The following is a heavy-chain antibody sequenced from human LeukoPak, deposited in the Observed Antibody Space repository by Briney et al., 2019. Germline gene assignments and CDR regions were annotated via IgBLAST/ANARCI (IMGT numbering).Heavy chain of an antibody. D-gene: IGHD1-1*01. V-gene: IGHV3-21*04. CDR1: GFTFSSYT. J-gene: IGHJ4*02. CDR3: ARDDWNGAFDY. Sequence: GGSLRLSCAASGFTFSSYTMNWVRQAPGKGLEWVSSISSSSSYIYYADSVKGRFTISRDNAKNSLYLQMNSLRAEDTALYYCARDDWNGAFDYWGQGTLVTVSS. CDR2: ISSSSSYI.